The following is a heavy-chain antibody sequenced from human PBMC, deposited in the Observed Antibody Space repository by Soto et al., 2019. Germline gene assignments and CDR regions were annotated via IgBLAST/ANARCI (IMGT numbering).Heavy chain of an antibody. J-gene: IGHJ4*02. CDR1: CVSISSSY. Sequence: SETLSLTCTVSCVSISSSYWSWIRQPPGRGLEWIGDIYYRGSTNYNPSLESRVAISIDTSKTQFSLKVSSVTAADTAVYYCGRYAGYVDSWGQGTLVTVSS. CDR2: IYYRGST. V-gene: IGHV4-59*01. D-gene: IGHD2-2*01. CDR3: GRYAGYVDS.